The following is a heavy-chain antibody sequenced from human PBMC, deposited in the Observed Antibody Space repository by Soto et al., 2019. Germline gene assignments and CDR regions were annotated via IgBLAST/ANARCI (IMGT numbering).Heavy chain of an antibody. V-gene: IGHV4-59*11. CDR1: GGSISNHY. J-gene: IGHJ4*02. Sequence: SETLSLTCTVSGGSISNHYWSWIRQPPGKGLEWIGYIFYNGNTNYNPSLKSRVTMSADTSKNQISLKLGSVTAADTAVYYCTRANWYSEYWGQGTLVTVSS. CDR2: IFYNGNT. D-gene: IGHD7-27*01. CDR3: TRANWYSEY.